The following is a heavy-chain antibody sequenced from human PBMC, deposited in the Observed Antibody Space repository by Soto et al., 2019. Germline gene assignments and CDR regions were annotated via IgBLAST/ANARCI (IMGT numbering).Heavy chain of an antibody. V-gene: IGHV3-53*01. CDR1: GFSVGCNY. CDR3: ARGPNSDC. D-gene: IGHD2-21*01. Sequence: PGGSLRHSCAASGFSVGCNYMSWVRQAPGKGLELVSLIYSGGNPFYADSMKGRFTLSRDNSNNMLYLQMDSLRAEDTAVYYCARGPNSDCWGQGTLVTVSS. CDR2: IYSGGNP. J-gene: IGHJ4*02.